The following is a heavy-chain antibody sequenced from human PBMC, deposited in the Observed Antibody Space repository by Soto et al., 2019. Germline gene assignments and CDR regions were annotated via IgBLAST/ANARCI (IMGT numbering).Heavy chain of an antibody. CDR1: GFTFSSYA. CDR3: AKDGGSMTTVTFYFDY. D-gene: IGHD4-17*01. J-gene: IGHJ4*02. Sequence: EVQLLESGGGLVQPGGSLRLSCAASGFTFSSYAMSWVRQAPGKGLEWVSAISGSGGSTYYADSVKGRFTISRDNSKNTLYLQMNSLRAEDTAVYYCAKDGGSMTTVTFYFDYWGQGTLVTVSS. V-gene: IGHV3-23*01. CDR2: ISGSGGST.